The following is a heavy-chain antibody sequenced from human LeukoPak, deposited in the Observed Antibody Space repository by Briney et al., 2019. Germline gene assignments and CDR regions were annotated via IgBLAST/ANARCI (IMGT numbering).Heavy chain of an antibody. Sequence: PSETLSLTSTVSGGSISSSSYYWGWIRQPPGKGLDYIGSIYYTGSTYYNPSLKTRVTISVDTSKNQFSLKLSSVTAADTAMYYCARLKGDYFDYWGQGTLVTVSS. J-gene: IGHJ4*02. CDR2: IYYTGST. CDR1: GGSISSSSYY. V-gene: IGHV4-39*01. CDR3: ARLKGDYFDY.